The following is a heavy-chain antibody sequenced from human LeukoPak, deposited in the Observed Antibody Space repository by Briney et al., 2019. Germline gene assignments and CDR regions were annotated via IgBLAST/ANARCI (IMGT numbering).Heavy chain of an antibody. CDR1: GYTFTSYV. CDR2: MNPNSGNT. D-gene: IGHD6-19*01. V-gene: IGHV1-8*01. CDR3: ARDLLYSSGWYSWFDP. J-gene: IGHJ5*02. Sequence: GASVKVSCKASGYTFTSYVINWVRQATGQGLEWMGWMNPNSGNTGYAQKFQGRVTMTRNTSISTAYMELSSLRSEDTAVYYCARDLLYSSGWYSWFDPWGQGTLVTVSS.